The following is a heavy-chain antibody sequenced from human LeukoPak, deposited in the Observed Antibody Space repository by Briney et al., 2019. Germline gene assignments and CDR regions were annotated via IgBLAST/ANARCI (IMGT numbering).Heavy chain of an antibody. CDR1: GGTFSSSA. CDR3: ARARERYCSSTSCHARLELVPNWFDP. Sequence: SVKVSCKASGGTFSSSAISWVRQAPGQGLEWMGGIIPIFGTANYAQKFQGRVTITTDESTSTAYMELSSLRSEDTAVYYCARARERYCSSTSCHARLELVPNWFDPWGQGTLVTVSS. CDR2: IIPIFGTA. V-gene: IGHV1-69*05. D-gene: IGHD2-2*01. J-gene: IGHJ5*02.